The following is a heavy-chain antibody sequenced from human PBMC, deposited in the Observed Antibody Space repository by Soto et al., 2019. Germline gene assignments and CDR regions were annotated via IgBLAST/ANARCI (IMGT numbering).Heavy chain of an antibody. V-gene: IGHV3-30*03. Sequence: GGSMRHSKASAGFTIRTYCMHLIRQAPGKGLEWVAVISYDGSDKYYADSVKGRFTISRDNSKNRLYLQMNSLRAEDTAVYYCATMERLFDYWGQGTLVTVSS. CDR2: ISYDGSDK. CDR1: GFTIRTYC. CDR3: ATMERLFDY. J-gene: IGHJ4*02. D-gene: IGHD3-3*01.